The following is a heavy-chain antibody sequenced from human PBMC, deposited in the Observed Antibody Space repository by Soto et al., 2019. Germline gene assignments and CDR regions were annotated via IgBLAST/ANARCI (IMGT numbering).Heavy chain of an antibody. CDR3: ARGLWSFDY. J-gene: IGHJ4*02. D-gene: IGHD5-18*01. V-gene: IGHV3-33*01. Sequence: QVQLVESGGGVVQPGRSLRLSCAASGFTFSSYGMHWVRQAPGKGLEWVAVIWLDGSNKYHADSVKGRFTISRDNSKNTLYLQMNSLRAEDTAVYYCARGLWSFDYWGQGNLVTVSS. CDR2: IWLDGSNK. CDR1: GFTFSSYG.